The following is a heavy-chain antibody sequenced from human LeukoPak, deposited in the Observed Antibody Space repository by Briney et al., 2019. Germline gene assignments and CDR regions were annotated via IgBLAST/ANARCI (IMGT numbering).Heavy chain of an antibody. Sequence: SVKVSCKASGGTFSSYAISWVRQAPGQGLEWMGGIIPIFGTANYAQKFQGRVTITADESTSTAYMELSSLRSEDTAVYYCAREGSSTSRGAFDIWGQGTMVTVSS. V-gene: IGHV1-69*13. CDR2: IIPIFGTA. CDR3: AREGSSTSRGAFDI. J-gene: IGHJ3*02. D-gene: IGHD2-2*01. CDR1: GGTFSSYA.